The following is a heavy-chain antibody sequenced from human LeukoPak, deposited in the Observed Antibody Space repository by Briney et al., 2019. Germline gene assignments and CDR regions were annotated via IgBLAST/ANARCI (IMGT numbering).Heavy chain of an antibody. J-gene: IGHJ4*02. CDR2: ISYNGSNK. CDR3: AKDRVGASTGDSYFDY. CDR1: GFTFSSYG. V-gene: IGHV3-30*18. Sequence: QPGRSLRLSCAASGFTFSSYGMHWVRQAPGKGLEWVAVISYNGSNKYYADSVKGRFTISRDNSKNTVYLQMNSLRAEDTAVYYCAKDRVGASTGDSYFDYWGEGTLVTVSS. D-gene: IGHD1-26*01.